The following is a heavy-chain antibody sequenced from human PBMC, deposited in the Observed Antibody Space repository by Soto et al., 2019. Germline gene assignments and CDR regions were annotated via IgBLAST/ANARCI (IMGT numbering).Heavy chain of an antibody. Sequence: SETLSLTCTVSGGSVSSSSYYWGWIRQHPGKGLEWIGSIYYSGSTYYNPSLKSRVTISVDTSKNQFSLKLSSVTAADTAVYYCARQSEAVAGFNWFDPWGQGTLVTVSS. CDR1: GGSVSSSSYY. CDR2: IYYSGST. D-gene: IGHD6-19*01. CDR3: ARQSEAVAGFNWFDP. J-gene: IGHJ5*02. V-gene: IGHV4-39*01.